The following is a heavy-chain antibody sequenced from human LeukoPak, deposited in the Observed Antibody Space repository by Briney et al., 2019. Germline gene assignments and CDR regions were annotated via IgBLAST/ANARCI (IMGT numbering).Heavy chain of an antibody. CDR1: GVSISSYY. D-gene: IGHD3-10*01. J-gene: IGHJ6*03. V-gene: IGHV4-59*12. CDR2: TYYSGST. CDR3: ARAVGSGSFQTYYYYMDV. Sequence: SETLSLTCTVSGVSISSYYWSWIRQPPGKGLEWIGYTYYSGSTNYNPSLKSRVTMSVDTSKNQFSLKLSSVTAADTAVYYCARAVGSGSFQTYYYYMDVWGKGTTVTISS.